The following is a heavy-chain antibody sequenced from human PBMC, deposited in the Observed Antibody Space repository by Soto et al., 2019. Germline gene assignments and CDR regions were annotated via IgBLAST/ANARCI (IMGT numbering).Heavy chain of an antibody. CDR3: TTDSSSWAYYYYYGMDV. J-gene: IGHJ6*02. CDR2: IKSKTDDGTT. Sequence: PGGSLRLSCTVSGFTFSNAWMTWDRQAPGKGLEWVGRIKSKTDDGTTDYAAPVKGRFTISRDDSRNTLYLQMNSLKTEDTAVYYCTTDSSSWAYYYYYGMDVWGQGTTVTVSS. CDR1: GFTFSNAW. V-gene: IGHV3-15*01. D-gene: IGHD2-2*01.